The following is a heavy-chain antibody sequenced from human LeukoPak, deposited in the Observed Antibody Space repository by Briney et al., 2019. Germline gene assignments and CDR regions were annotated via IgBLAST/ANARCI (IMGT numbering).Heavy chain of an antibody. V-gene: IGHV4-59*01. CDR1: GGSISSYY. CDR3: ARLNGPYSPFPSFDY. CDR2: IYYSGST. Sequence: SETLSLTCTVSGGSISSYYWSWIRQPPGKGLEWIGYIYYSGSTNYNPSLKSRVTISVDTSKNQFSLKLSSVTAADTAVYYCARLNGPYSPFPSFDYWGQGTLVTVSS. J-gene: IGHJ4*02. D-gene: IGHD6-13*01.